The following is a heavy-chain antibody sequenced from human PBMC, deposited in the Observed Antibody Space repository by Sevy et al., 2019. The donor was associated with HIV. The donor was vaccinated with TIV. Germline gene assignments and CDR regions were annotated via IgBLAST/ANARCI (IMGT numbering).Heavy chain of an antibody. Sequence: SETLSLTCTVSGGSVSSGSYYWSWIRQPPGKGLEWIGYIYYSGSTNYNPSLKSRVTISVDTSKNQFSLKLSSVTAAETAVYYCARDYYGSRTAGGLSPGGMDVWGQGTTVTVSS. CDR1: GGSVSSGSYY. CDR2: IYYSGST. V-gene: IGHV4-61*01. D-gene: IGHD3-10*01. CDR3: ARDYYGSRTAGGLSPGGMDV. J-gene: IGHJ6*02.